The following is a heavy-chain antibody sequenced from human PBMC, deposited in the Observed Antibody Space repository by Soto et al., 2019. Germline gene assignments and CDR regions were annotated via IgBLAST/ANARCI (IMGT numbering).Heavy chain of an antibody. D-gene: IGHD4-17*01. Sequence: QVQVQQSGPGLVKPSETLSLTCSVSSGPTRSHNWGWIRQAPGRGLEWIGYIYYTGITRYNPSLDSRVTISADTSARHIYLTLSSVTAADTAVYYCVRQGIDYLHGLVDVWGQGTTVSVSS. J-gene: IGHJ6*02. V-gene: IGHV4-59*08. CDR3: VRQGIDYLHGLVDV. CDR1: SGPTRSHN. CDR2: IYYTGIT.